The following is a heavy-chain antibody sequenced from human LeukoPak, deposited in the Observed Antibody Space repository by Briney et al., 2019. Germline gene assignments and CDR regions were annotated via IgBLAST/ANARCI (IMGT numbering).Heavy chain of an antibody. D-gene: IGHD2-2*01. CDR2: IYTSGST. V-gene: IGHV4-61*02. J-gene: IGHJ6*03. CDR3: ARGIVVPAATRLYYYYYYMDV. CDR1: TYSVTSDYY. Sequence: SETLSLTCAVSTYSVTSDYYWSWIRQPAGKGLEWIGRIYTSGSTNYNPSLKSRVTISVDTSKNQFSLKPSSVTAADTAVYYCARGIVVPAATRLYYYYYYMDVWGKGTTVTVSS.